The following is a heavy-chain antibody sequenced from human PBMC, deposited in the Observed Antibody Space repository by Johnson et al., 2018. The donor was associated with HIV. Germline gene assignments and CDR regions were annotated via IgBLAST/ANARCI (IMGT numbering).Heavy chain of an antibody. CDR3: ARGPGGGEDALDI. J-gene: IGHJ3*02. CDR1: GFTFSSYW. D-gene: IGHD3-16*01. V-gene: IGHV3-7*01. Sequence: EQLVESGGGLVQPGGSLRLSCAASGFTFSSYWMSWVRQVPGTGLDWVANIKQGGREKYYVDCVTGRFTISRDNAKNSLYLQMNSLRAEDTAVYYCARGPGGGEDALDIWGQGTMVTVSS. CDR2: IKQGGREK.